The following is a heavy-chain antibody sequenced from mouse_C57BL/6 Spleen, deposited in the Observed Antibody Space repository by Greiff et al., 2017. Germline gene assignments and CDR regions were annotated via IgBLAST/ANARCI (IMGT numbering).Heavy chain of an antibody. CDR1: GYTFTSYW. J-gene: IGHJ3*01. CDR2: INPSSGYT. V-gene: IGHV1-7*01. Sequence: VQLQQSGAELAKPGASVKLSCKASGYTFTSYWMHWVKQRPGQGLEWIGYINPSSGYTKYNQKFKDKATLTADKSSSTAYMQLISLTYEDSAVYYCAVDSSGPWFAYWGQGTLVTVSA. CDR3: AVDSSGPWFAY. D-gene: IGHD3-2*02.